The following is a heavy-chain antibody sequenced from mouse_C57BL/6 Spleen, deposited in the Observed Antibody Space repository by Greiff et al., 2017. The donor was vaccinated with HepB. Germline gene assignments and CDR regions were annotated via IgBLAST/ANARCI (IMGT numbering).Heavy chain of an antibody. J-gene: IGHJ3*01. CDR2: IYPGDGDT. V-gene: IGHV1-82*01. CDR3: ASRGGREGWFGC. CDR1: GYAFSSSW. Sequence: QVQLQQSGPELVKPGASVKISCKASGYAFSSSWMNWVKQRPGKGLEWIGRIYPGDGDTNYNGKFKGKATLTADKSSSTAYMQLSSLTSEDSAVYFCASRGGREGWFGCWGKGTLVTV. D-gene: IGHD3-3*01.